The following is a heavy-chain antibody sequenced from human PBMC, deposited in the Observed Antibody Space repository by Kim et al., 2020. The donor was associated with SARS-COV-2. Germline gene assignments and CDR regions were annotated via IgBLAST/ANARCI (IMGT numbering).Heavy chain of an antibody. CDR3: ARRSYSSGWYYFDL. V-gene: IGHV3-74*01. J-gene: IGHJ4*02. CDR1: GFTLSSYW. Sequence: GGSLRLSCAASGFTLSSYWMHWVRQAPGKGLEWVSRINSDGTTTNYADSVKGRFTISRDNRKNTMSLQMSSLRAEDTALYYCARRSYSSGWYYFDLWGQGTRVTVSS. CDR2: INSDGTTT. D-gene: IGHD6-19*01.